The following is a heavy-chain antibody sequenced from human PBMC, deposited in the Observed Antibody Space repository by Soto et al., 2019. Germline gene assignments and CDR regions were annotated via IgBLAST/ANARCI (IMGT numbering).Heavy chain of an antibody. CDR1: GGSISSGGYY. J-gene: IGHJ5*02. CDR3: ARGGANFDWLLCSWFDP. CDR2: IYYSGST. Sequence: QVQLQESGPGLVKPSQTLSLTCTVSGGSISSGGYYWSWIRQHPGKGLEWIGYIYYSGSTYYNPSRNSRVTISVDTSKNQFSLKLSSVTAADTAVYYCARGGANFDWLLCSWFDPWGQGTLVTVSS. V-gene: IGHV4-31*03. D-gene: IGHD3-9*01.